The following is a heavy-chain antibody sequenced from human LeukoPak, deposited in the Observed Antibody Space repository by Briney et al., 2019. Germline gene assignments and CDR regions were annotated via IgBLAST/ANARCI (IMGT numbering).Heavy chain of an antibody. Sequence: GGSLRLSCAASGFTFSSYAMHWVRQAPGKGLEYVSVISSNGGNIYYANSVKGRFTISRDNSKNTLYLQMNSLRAEDTAVYYCAKLLAAAGTGKDYWGQGTVVTVSS. CDR3: AKLLAAAGTGKDY. D-gene: IGHD6-13*01. CDR2: ISSNGGNI. CDR1: GFTFSSYA. V-gene: IGHV3-64*01. J-gene: IGHJ4*02.